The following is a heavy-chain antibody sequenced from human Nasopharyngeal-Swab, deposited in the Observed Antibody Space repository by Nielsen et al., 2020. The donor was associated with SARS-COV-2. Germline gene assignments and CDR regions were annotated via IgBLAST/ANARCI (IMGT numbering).Heavy chain of an antibody. V-gene: IGHV3-7*03. CDR3: ARDSAAAGTVFDY. CDR1: GFTFSSYW. J-gene: IGHJ4*02. D-gene: IGHD6-13*01. CDR2: IKQDGSEK. Sequence: GESLKISCAASGFTFSSYWMSWVRQAPGKGLEWVANIKQDGSEKYYVDSVKGRFTISRDNAKNSLYLQMNSLRAEDTAVYYCARDSAAAGTVFDYWGQGTLVTVSS.